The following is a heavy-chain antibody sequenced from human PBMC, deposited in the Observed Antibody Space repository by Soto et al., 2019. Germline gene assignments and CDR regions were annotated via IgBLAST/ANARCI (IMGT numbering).Heavy chain of an antibody. CDR3: ARRTWENSDAFDI. CDR2: ISAYNGNT. V-gene: IGHV1-18*04. CDR1: GYTFTTYG. J-gene: IGHJ3*02. Sequence: QGQLVQSEAEVKKPGASVKVSCKASGYTFTTYGITWVRQAPGQGLEWMGWISAYNGNTKYAQKLQGRVTMTTVTSTGTAYMDLRSLRSDDTAVYYCARRTWENSDAFDIWGQGTMVTVSS. D-gene: IGHD1-26*01.